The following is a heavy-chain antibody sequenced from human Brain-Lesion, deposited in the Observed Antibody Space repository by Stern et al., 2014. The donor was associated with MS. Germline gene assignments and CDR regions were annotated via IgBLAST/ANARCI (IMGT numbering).Heavy chain of an antibody. Sequence: QVQLVESGGGVVQPGRSLRLSCAASGFTFSNYGMCWVRQAPGKGLEWVAVIWYDASKKYYADSVKGRFSISRDNSKKTLDLQMHSLRAEDTAVYYCARTKLRFLEWDRAYGMDVWGQGTTVTVSS. V-gene: IGHV3-33*01. CDR2: IWYDASKK. CDR1: GFTFSNYG. J-gene: IGHJ6*02. CDR3: ARTKLRFLEWDRAYGMDV. D-gene: IGHD3-3*01.